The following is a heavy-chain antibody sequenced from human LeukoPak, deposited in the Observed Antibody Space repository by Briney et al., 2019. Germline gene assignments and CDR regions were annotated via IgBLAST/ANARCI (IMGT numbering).Heavy chain of an antibody. J-gene: IGHJ4*02. CDR1: GFTFSNYG. V-gene: IGHV3-30*02. CDR2: IRYDGTNK. CDR3: ASGGLEGSSWPFDY. D-gene: IGHD6-13*01. Sequence: GESLRLSCAASGFTFSNYGMHWVRQAPGKGLEWVAFIRYDGTNKYYADSVKGRLTISRDNSKNTLYLQMNSLRPEDTAVYYCASGGLEGSSWPFDYWGQGALVTVSS.